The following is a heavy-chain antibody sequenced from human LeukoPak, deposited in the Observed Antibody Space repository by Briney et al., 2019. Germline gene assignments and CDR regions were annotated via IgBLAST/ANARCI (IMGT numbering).Heavy chain of an antibody. CDR1: GYTFTSYV. Sequence: ASVKVSCKASGYTFTSYVMNWVRQAPGQGLEWMGWISAYSGNTNYAQKFQGRVTMTTDTSTSTAYMELRSLRSDDTAVYYCARDDYYYYYMDVWGKGTTVTVSS. CDR2: ISAYSGNT. V-gene: IGHV1-18*01. J-gene: IGHJ6*03. CDR3: ARDDYYYYYMDV.